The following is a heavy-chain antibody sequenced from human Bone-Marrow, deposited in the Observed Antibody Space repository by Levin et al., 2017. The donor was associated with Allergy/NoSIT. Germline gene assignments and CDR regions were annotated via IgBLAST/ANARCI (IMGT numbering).Heavy chain of an antibody. CDR2: ISYDGTNT. D-gene: IGHD4-23*01. CDR3: AKILQDYGAYSGFDY. CDR1: GFTFSNFD. Sequence: SGGSLRLSCAASGFTFSNFDMHWVRQAPGKGLEWVALISYDGTNTYYADSVKGLFTISRDNSKSTLFLQMNSLRPDDTAVYYCAKILQDYGAYSGFDYWGQGTLVTVSS. V-gene: IGHV3-30*04. J-gene: IGHJ4*02.